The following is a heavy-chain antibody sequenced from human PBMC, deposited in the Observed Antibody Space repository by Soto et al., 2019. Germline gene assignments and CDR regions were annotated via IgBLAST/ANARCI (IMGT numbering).Heavy chain of an antibody. J-gene: IGHJ4*02. CDR2: ISSSSSTI. CDR1: GFTFSSYS. CDR3: ARYCSGGSCSGGNFDY. V-gene: IGHV3-48*01. D-gene: IGHD2-15*01. Sequence: GGSLRLSCAASGFTFSSYSMNWVRQAPGKGLEWVSYISSSSSTIYYADSVKGRFTISRDNAKNSLYLQMNSLRAEDTAVYYCARYCSGGSCSGGNFDYWGQGTLVTVSS.